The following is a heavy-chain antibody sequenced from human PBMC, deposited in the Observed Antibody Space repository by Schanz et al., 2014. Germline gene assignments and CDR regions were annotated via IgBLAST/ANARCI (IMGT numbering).Heavy chain of an antibody. V-gene: IGHV4-30-4*07. CDR2: IFFRGST. CDR1: GGSISSGGYS. Sequence: QVQLQESGPGLVKPSQTLSLTCAVSGGSISSGGYSWSWIRQPPGKGLEWIGYIFFRGSTYYNPSLKIRVTIPRAPSKNQSSLRRTSVPAADTAVYYCYGMDVWGQGTTVTVSS. J-gene: IGHJ6*02. CDR3: YGMDV.